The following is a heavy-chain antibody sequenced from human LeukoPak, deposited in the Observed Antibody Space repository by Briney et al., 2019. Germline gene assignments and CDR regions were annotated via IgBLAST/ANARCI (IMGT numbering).Heavy chain of an antibody. Sequence: SETLSLTCAVCGGSLSGYYGSWLRQPRGKGLEWFVEINHRGSTNYNPSLKSRVTISVDTSKKQFSLKLSSVTAADTAVYYCARRTIPYYYGMDVWGQGTTVTVSS. CDR3: ARRTIPYYYGMDV. V-gene: IGHV4-34*01. J-gene: IGHJ6*02. CDR1: GGSLSGYY. D-gene: IGHD3-3*01. CDR2: INHRGST.